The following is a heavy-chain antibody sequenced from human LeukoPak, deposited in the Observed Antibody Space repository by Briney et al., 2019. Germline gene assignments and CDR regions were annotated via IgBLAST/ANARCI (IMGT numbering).Heavy chain of an antibody. CDR2: ISYDGSNK. CDR1: GFTFSSYA. D-gene: IGHD4-17*01. J-gene: IGHJ4*02. V-gene: IGHV3-30-3*01. Sequence: GSLRLSCAASGFTFSSYAMHWVRQAPGKGPEWVAVISYDGSNKYYADSEKGRFTISRDNSKNTLYLQMNSLRAEDTAIYYCAREAVTTNDFDYWGQGTLVTVSS. CDR3: AREAVTTNDFDY.